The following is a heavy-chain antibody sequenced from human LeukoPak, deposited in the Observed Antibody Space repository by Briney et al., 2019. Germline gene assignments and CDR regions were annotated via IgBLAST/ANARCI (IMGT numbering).Heavy chain of an antibody. V-gene: IGHV3-7*01. Sequence: GGSLRLSCVVSGFTFSSYSMIWVRQAPGKGLQWVANMKKDGSETNYGDSVKGRFTISRDNAKNSLYLQMDSLRAEDTAVYYCGRHRSGSGTYFIDHWGQGTLVSVSS. CDR3: GRHRSGSGTYFIDH. CDR2: MKKDGSET. CDR1: GFTFSSYS. J-gene: IGHJ4*02. D-gene: IGHD3-10*01.